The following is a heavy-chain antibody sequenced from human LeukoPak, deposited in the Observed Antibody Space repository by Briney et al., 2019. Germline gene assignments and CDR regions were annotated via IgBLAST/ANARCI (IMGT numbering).Heavy chain of an antibody. CDR1: GYTFTGYY. CDR3: ARRGYYDSSGYYDY. J-gene: IGHJ4*02. Sequence: ASVKVSCKASGYTFTGYYMHWVRQAPGQGLEWMGWINPNSGGTNYAQKFQGRVTMTRDTSTSTVYMELSSLRSEDTAVYYCARRGYYDSSGYYDYWGQGTLVTVSS. D-gene: IGHD3-22*01. CDR2: INPNSGGT. V-gene: IGHV1-2*02.